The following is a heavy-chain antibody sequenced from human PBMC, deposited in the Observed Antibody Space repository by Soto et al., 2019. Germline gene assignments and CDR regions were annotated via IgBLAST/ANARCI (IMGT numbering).Heavy chain of an antibody. CDR1: GGTFSTES. D-gene: IGHD2-21*02. CDR3: AGGHAYGGNSDGFDI. V-gene: IGHV1-69*13. Sequence: QVRLVQSGAEVKKPGSSVKVSCKSSGGTFSTESINWLRQAPGQGLEWMGSILPVFDTTDYAPKFQGRVTITADQATRTAYMELSSLTSQATALYFCAGGHAYGGNSDGFDIWGQGTMVTVSS. J-gene: IGHJ3*02. CDR2: ILPVFDTT.